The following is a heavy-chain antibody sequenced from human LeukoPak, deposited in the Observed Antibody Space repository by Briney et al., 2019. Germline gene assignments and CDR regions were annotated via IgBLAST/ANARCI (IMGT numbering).Heavy chain of an antibody. D-gene: IGHD6-19*01. Sequence: ASVKVSCKASVYTFTGYYLHWVRQAPGQGLEWMGRINPSSGDTNYAQKSQGRVTMTRDTSISTAYLELSTLTSDDTAVYFCARVSVAGTPDRDYFDYWGQGTLVTVSS. J-gene: IGHJ4*02. CDR2: INPSSGDT. V-gene: IGHV1-2*02. CDR3: ARVSVAGTPDRDYFDY. CDR1: VYTFTGYY.